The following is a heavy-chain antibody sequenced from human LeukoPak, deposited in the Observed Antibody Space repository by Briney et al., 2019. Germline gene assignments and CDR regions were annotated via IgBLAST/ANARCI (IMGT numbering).Heavy chain of an antibody. CDR2: INPSGGST. J-gene: IGHJ4*02. CDR1: GYTFTSYY. D-gene: IGHD3-16*01. Sequence: ASVKVSCKASGYTFTSYYIHWVRQAPGQGLEWMGIINPSGGSTTYAQKFQGRVTVTRDTSTSTAYMELSSLRSEDTAVYYCARDSGGSPFDHWGQGTLVTVSS. V-gene: IGHV1-46*01. CDR3: ARDSGGSPFDH.